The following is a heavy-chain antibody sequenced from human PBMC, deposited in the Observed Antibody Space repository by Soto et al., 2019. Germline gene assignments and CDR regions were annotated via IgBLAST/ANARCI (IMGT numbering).Heavy chain of an antibody. CDR1: GFTISNYA. CDR3: AKDKQFGY. Sequence: GGSLRLSCAASGFTISNYALSWVRQAPGKGLEWVSLISDNGVSTYYADSVKGRFTISRDTSKNTMYLQMNSLRVEDTAVYYCAKDKQFGYWGQGTLVTVSS. CDR2: ISDNGVST. V-gene: IGHV3-23*01. J-gene: IGHJ4*02.